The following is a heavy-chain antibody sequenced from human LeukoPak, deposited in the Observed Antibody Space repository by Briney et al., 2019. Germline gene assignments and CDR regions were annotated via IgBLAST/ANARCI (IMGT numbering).Heavy chain of an antibody. J-gene: IGHJ4*02. V-gene: IGHV1-2*06. CDR3: ARAGMVRGVIITLFDY. D-gene: IGHD3-10*01. CDR1: GYTFTGYY. CDR2: INPNSGGT. Sequence: ASVKVSSKASGYTFTGYYMHWVRQAPGQGLEWMGRINPNSGGTNYAQKFQGRVTMTRDTSISTAYMELSRLRSDDTAVYYCARAGMVRGVIITLFDYWGQGTLVTVSS.